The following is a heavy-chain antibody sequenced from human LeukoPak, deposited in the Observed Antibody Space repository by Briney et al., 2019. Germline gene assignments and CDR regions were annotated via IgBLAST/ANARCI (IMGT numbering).Heavy chain of an antibody. J-gene: IGHJ4*02. D-gene: IGHD3-10*01. CDR1: GYTFTSYD. CDR2: MNPNSGNT. V-gene: IGHV1-8*01. CDR3: ARGLRITMVRGVIITLGY. Sequence: GASVKVSCKASGYTFTSYDINWVRQATGQGLEWMGWMNPNSGNTGYAQKFQGRVTMTRNTSISTAYMELSSLRSEDTAVYYCARGLRITMVRGVIITLGYWGQGTLVTVSS.